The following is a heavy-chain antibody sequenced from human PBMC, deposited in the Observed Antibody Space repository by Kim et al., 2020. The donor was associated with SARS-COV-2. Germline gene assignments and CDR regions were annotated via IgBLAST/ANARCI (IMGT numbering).Heavy chain of an antibody. D-gene: IGHD3-10*01. CDR3: ARPMVRGASGYFFQH. CDR1: GFTFSSYS. V-gene: IGHV3-48*02. Sequence: GGSLRLSCAASGFTFSSYSMNWVRQAPGKGLEWVSYISSSSSTIYYADSVKGRFTISRDNAKNSLYLQMNSLRDEDTAVYYCARPMVRGASGYFFQHWGQGTLVTVSS. J-gene: IGHJ1*01. CDR2: ISSSSSTI.